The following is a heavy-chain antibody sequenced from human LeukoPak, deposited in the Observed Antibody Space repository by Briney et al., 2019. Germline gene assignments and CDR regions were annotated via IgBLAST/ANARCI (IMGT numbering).Heavy chain of an antibody. CDR1: GFTFSSYE. CDR3: ARDETYVDYAAYFDY. J-gene: IGHJ4*02. D-gene: IGHD4-17*01. V-gene: IGHV3-48*03. CDR2: ISSSGSTI. Sequence: GGSLRLSCAASGFTFSSYEMNWVRQARGKGREWVSYISSSGSTIYYADSVKGRFTISRDNAKNSLYLQMTSLRAEDTAVYYCARDETYVDYAAYFDYWGQGTMVTVSS.